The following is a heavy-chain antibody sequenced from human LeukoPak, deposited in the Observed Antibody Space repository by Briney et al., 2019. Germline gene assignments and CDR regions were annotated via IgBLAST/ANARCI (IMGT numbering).Heavy chain of an antibody. D-gene: IGHD1-14*01. J-gene: IGHJ4*02. V-gene: IGHV4-59*01. Sequence: SETLSLTCTVSGGSISSYYWSWIRQPPGKGLEWIGYIYYSGSTNYNPSLKSRVTIPVDTSKNQFSLKLSSVTAADTAVYYCARDNSRSYLDYWGQGTLVTVSS. CDR3: ARDNSRSYLDY. CDR1: GGSISSYY. CDR2: IYYSGST.